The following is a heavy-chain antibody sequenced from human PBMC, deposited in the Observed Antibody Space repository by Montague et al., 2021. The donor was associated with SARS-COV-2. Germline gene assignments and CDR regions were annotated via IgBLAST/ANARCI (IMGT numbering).Heavy chain of an antibody. CDR3: ARGHVTIFGVLIMLPAAGALDI. V-gene: IGHV4-34*01. CDR1: DGSFSGYY. J-gene: IGHJ3*02. Sequence: SETLSLTCAVYDGSFSGYYWSWIRQPPGKGLEWIGEINHSGSTNYNPSLKSRVTISVDTSKNQFSLKLNSVSAADTAVYYCARGHVTIFGVLIMLPAAGALDIWGQGTMVTVSS. CDR2: INHSGST. D-gene: IGHD3-3*01.